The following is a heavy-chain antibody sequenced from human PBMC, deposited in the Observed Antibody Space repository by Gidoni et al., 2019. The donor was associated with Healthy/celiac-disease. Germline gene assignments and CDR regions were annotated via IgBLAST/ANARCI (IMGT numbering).Heavy chain of an antibody. J-gene: IGHJ4*02. Sequence: EVQLLESGGGLGQPGGSLRLSGSAWGFTFSSYAMSWVRQAPGKGLGWGSGISGCCGSTYYADSVKGRFTISRDNSTNTLYLQMNSLRAEDTAVYYCAKDLGWSSSSSGLRYFDYWGQGTLVTVSS. CDR2: ISGCCGST. CDR3: AKDLGWSSSSSGLRYFDY. D-gene: IGHD6-6*01. V-gene: IGHV3-23*01. CDR1: GFTFSSYA.